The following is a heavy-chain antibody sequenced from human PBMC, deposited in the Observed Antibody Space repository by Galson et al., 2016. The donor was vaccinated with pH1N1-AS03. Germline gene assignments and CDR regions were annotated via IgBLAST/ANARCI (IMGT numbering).Heavy chain of an antibody. V-gene: IGHV3-74*01. D-gene: IGHD1-14*01. Sequence: SLRLSCAASGFTFSTYWMHWVRQVPGKGLVWVSRISGDGSTPIYADSVKGRFTISRDNAKNTLYLQMNSLRVEDAAVYYCARDSRYKLDYWGQGTLVTVSS. CDR1: GFTFSTYW. CDR2: ISGDGSTP. CDR3: ARDSRYKLDY. J-gene: IGHJ4*02.